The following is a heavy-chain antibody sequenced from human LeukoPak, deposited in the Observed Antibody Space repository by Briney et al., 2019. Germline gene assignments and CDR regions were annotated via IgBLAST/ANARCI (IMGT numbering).Heavy chain of an antibody. J-gene: IGHJ5*02. Sequence: SSETLSLTCTVSGYSISSGYYWGWIRQPPGKGLEWIGSIHYSARIYYNPSLKSRLTISPDTSKNQFSLKLTSVTAADTAVYYCTREVRSAWASFDPWGQGTLVIVSS. CDR2: IHYSARI. CDR3: TREVRSAWASFDP. CDR1: GYSISSGYY. D-gene: IGHD1-26*01. V-gene: IGHV4-38-2*02.